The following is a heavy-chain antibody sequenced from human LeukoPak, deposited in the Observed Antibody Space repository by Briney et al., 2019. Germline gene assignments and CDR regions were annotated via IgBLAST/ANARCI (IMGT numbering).Heavy chain of an antibody. D-gene: IGHD3-3*01. CDR3: ARRGINHYGFWSGYYDYYYYMDV. V-gene: IGHV3-30*04. Sequence: TGGSLRLSCAASGFTFSGSAMHWVRQAPGKGLEWVAFIRYDGSNKYYADSVKGRFTISRDNSKNTLYLQMNSLRAEDTAVYYCARRGINHYGFWSGYYDYYYYMDVWGKGTTVTVSS. CDR2: IRYDGSNK. CDR1: GFTFSGSA. J-gene: IGHJ6*03.